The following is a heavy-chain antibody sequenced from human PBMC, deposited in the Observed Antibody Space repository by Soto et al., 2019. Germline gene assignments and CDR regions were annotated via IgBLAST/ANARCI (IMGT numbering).Heavy chain of an antibody. CDR3: ARELIILFLFDVTRPSGGMDV. D-gene: IGHD3-3*01. Sequence: SETLSLTCTVSGGSISSGGYYWSWIRQHPGKGLEWIGYIYCSGSTYYNPSLKRRVTISVDTSKNQFSLKLSSVTAADTAVYYCARELIILFLFDVTRPSGGMDVWGRGTRVTVS. CDR1: GGSISSGGYY. CDR2: IYCSGST. V-gene: IGHV4-31*03. J-gene: IGHJ6*02.